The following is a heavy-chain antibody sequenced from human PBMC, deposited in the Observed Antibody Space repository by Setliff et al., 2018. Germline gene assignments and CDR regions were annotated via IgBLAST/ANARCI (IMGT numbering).Heavy chain of an antibody. CDR3: ARDRGSNNSPEDFDY. Sequence: PSETLSLTCTVSGVSISSFYWSWIRQPAGKGLEWIGRIFGSGSTNYNPSLKSRVTMSIDTSKNQFFLKVRSVTAADTAVYYCARDRGSNNSPEDFDYWGLGTLVTVSS. V-gene: IGHV4-4*07. CDR2: IFGSGST. CDR1: GVSISSFY. D-gene: IGHD1-1*01. J-gene: IGHJ4*02.